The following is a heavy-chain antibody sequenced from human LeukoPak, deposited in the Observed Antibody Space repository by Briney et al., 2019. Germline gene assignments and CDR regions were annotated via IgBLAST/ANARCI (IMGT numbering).Heavy chain of an antibody. CDR2: ISGSGANT. Sequence: GGSLRLSCAASGFTFSTYAMSGVRQAPGKGREGVSTISGSGANTYYADYVRGRFTISRDNSKNTLYLHMNNLRVEDTAVYYCAKASWVSNADAVLWGQGPVVTVSS. CDR1: GFTFSTYA. CDR3: AKASWVSNADAVL. J-gene: IGHJ4*02. D-gene: IGHD1-1*01. V-gene: IGHV3-23*01.